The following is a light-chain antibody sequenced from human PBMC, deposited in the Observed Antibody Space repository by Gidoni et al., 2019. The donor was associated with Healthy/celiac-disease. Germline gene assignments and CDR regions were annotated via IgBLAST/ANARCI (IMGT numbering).Light chain of an antibody. J-gene: IGKJ3*01. CDR2: DAS. CDR1: QGISSA. Sequence: AIQLTQSPSSLSASVGDRVTITCRASQGISSALAWYQQKPGKAPKLLIYDASSLESGVPSRFSGSGSGTDFTLTISSLQPEDFATYYCQQFNSYPQGFTFGPXTKVDIK. V-gene: IGKV1-13*02. CDR3: QQFNSYPQGFT.